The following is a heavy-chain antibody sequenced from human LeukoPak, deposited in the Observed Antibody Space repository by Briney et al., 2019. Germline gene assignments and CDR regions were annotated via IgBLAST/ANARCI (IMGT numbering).Heavy chain of an antibody. Sequence: SETLSLTCTVSGGSISSYYWSWIRQPPGKGLEWIGYIYYSGSTNYNPSLKSRVTISVDTSKNQFSLKLSSVTAADTAVYYCARESYDSSGYFDWGQGTLVTVSS. CDR3: ARESYDSSGYFD. J-gene: IGHJ4*02. D-gene: IGHD3-22*01. CDR1: GGSISSYY. V-gene: IGHV4-59*12. CDR2: IYYSGST.